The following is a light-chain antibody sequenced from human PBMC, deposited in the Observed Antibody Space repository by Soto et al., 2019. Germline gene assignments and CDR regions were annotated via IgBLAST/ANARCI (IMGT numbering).Light chain of an antibody. CDR3: QQYGSSPYT. V-gene: IGKV3-20*01. J-gene: IGKJ2*01. Sequence: EIVLTQSPGTLSLSPGERATLSCRASQSVTSSYLAWYQQKPGQAPRLLIYGASTRPTGIPGRFGGRGSGTDFTLTISRLEPEEFAMYYCQQYGSSPYTFGQGTKLEI. CDR2: GAS. CDR1: QSVTSSY.